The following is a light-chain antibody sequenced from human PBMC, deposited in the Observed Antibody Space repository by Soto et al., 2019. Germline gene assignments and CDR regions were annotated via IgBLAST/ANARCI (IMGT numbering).Light chain of an antibody. CDR1: QSISSW. Sequence: DVHMTRSPSALSASVGDRVTVTCRASQSISSWLAWYQQKRGKDTKILIYDASSLESGVQSRFSGSGSGTDFTLTISSMQPDDFATYYCQKYNSHTRTFGQGTKVDIK. J-gene: IGKJ1*01. CDR3: QKYNSHTRT. V-gene: IGKV1-5*01. CDR2: DAS.